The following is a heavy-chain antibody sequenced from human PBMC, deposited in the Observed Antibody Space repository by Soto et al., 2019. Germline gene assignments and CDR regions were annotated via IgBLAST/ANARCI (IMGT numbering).Heavy chain of an antibody. CDR1: RFTFSSYG. Sequence: PGGSLRLSCAASRFTFSSYGMHWVRQAPGKGLEWVAVISYDGSNKYYADSVKGRFTISRDNSKNTLYLQMNSLRAEDTAVYYCAKAHIVVVPAAIRSGIDYWGQGTLVTVSS. V-gene: IGHV3-30*18. D-gene: IGHD2-2*02. CDR3: AKAHIVVVPAAIRSGIDY. J-gene: IGHJ4*02. CDR2: ISYDGSNK.